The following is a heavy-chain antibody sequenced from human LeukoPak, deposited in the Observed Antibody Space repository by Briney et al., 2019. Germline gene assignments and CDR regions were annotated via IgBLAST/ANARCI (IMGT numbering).Heavy chain of an antibody. CDR3: AKDVYSSGLGYFDL. CDR1: GFTFSSYG. D-gene: IGHD6-19*01. V-gene: IGHV3-30*18. J-gene: IGHJ2*01. CDR2: ISYDGSNK. Sequence: PGGSLRLSCAASGFTFSSYGMHWVRQAPGKGLEWVAVISYDGSNKYYSDSVKGRFPISRDNSKNTPYLQMDSLRAEDTAVSYCAKDVYSSGLGYFDLWGRGTLVTVSS.